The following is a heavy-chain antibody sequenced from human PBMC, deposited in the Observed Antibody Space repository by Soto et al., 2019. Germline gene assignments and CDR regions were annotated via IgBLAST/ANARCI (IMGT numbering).Heavy chain of an antibody. CDR3: ARDLGYYDSSGYLDY. D-gene: IGHD3-22*01. CDR2: ISSSSSYI. Sequence: GGSLRLSCAASGFTFSSYSMNWVRQAPGKGLEWVSSISSSSSYIYYADSVKGRFTISRDNAKNSLYLQMNNLRAEDTAVYYCARDLGYYDSSGYLDYWGQGTLVTVSS. CDR1: GFTFSSYS. V-gene: IGHV3-21*04. J-gene: IGHJ4*02.